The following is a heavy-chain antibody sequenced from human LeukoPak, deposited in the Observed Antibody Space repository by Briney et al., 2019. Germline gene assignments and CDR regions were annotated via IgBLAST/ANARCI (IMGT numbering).Heavy chain of an antibody. Sequence: GGSLRLSCAASGFTFSHYAMTWVRQAPGKGLEWVAVISYDGSNKYYADSVKGRFTISRDNSKNTLYLQMNSLRAEDTAVYYCAKDRGYDILTGAYYYGMDVWGQGTTVTVSS. CDR3: AKDRGYDILTGAYYYGMDV. J-gene: IGHJ6*02. CDR2: ISYDGSNK. V-gene: IGHV3-30*18. D-gene: IGHD3-9*01. CDR1: GFTFSHYA.